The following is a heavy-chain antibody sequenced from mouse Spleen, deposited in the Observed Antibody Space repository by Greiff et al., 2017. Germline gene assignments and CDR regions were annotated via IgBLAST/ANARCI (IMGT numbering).Heavy chain of an antibody. CDR1: GYSFTSYY. CDR3: ARGDDLYYAMDY. CDR2: IYPGSGNT. Sequence: VKLVESGPELVKPGASVKISCKASGYSFTSYYIHWVKQRPGQGLEWIGWIYPGSGNTKYNEKFKGKATLTADTSSSTAYMQLSSLTSEDSAVYYCARGDDLYYAMDYWGQGTSVTVSS. D-gene: IGHD2-3*01. J-gene: IGHJ4*01. V-gene: IGHV1-66*01.